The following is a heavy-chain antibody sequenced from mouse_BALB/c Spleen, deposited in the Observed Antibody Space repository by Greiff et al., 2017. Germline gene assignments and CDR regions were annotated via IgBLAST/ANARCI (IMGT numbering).Heavy chain of an antibody. CDR1: GYTFTDYN. D-gene: IGHD2-1*01. CDR3: ARYGNYAMDY. V-gene: IGHV1S29*02. J-gene: IGHJ4*01. Sequence: EVQRVESGPELVKPGASVKISCKASGYTFTDYNMHWVKQSHGKSLEWIGYIYPYNGGTCYNQKFKSKATLTVDNSSSTAYMELRSLTSEDSAVYYCARYGNYAMDYWGQGTSVTVSS. CDR2: IYPYNGGT.